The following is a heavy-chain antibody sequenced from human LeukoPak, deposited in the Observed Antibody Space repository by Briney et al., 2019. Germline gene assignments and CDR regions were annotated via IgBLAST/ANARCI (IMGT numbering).Heavy chain of an antibody. CDR3: ARRGCSGGSCSPLGYYYYGMDV. CDR2: INPSGGST. Sequence: GASVKVSCKASGYTFTSYYMHWVRQAPGQGLEWMGIINPSGGSTSYAQKFQGRVTMTRDTSTSTVYMELSSLRSEDTAVYYCARRGCSGGSCSPLGYYYYGMDVWGKGTTVTVSS. J-gene: IGHJ6*04. V-gene: IGHV1-46*01. CDR1: GYTFTSYY. D-gene: IGHD2-15*01.